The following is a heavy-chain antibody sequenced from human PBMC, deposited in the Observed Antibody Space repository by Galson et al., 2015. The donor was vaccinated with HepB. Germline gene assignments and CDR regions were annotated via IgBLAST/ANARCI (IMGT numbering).Heavy chain of an antibody. V-gene: IGHV3-30*18. J-gene: IGHJ4*02. CDR2: ISDDGSHK. Sequence: SLRLSCAVFGFTLNKYGMHWVRQAPGKGLEWVAIISDDGSHKYYADSVKGRLTISRDNSKTKVYLQMNSLRGEDTAVYYCAKGNYDGSQDSFDYWGQGTLVTVSS. D-gene: IGHD3-16*01. CDR1: GFTLNKYG. CDR3: AKGNYDGSQDSFDY.